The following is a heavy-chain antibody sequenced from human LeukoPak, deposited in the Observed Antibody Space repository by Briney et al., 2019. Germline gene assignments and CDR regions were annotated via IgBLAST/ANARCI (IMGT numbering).Heavy chain of an antibody. Sequence: GGSLRLSCSASGFTFSTSSMHWVRQAPGKGLELVSTINIKGDDTYYADSVKGRFTISRDHSRKTLYLQMSSLRAEDTAVYYCVKDLRGGGYYTSFDYWGQGTLVTVSS. V-gene: IGHV3-64D*08. J-gene: IGHJ4*02. D-gene: IGHD3-10*01. CDR3: VKDLRGGGYYTSFDY. CDR2: INIKGDDT. CDR1: GFTFSTSS.